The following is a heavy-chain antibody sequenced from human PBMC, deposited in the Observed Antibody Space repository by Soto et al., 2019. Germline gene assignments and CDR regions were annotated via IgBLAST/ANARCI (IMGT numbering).Heavy chain of an antibody. CDR2: ITPGEAA. D-gene: IGHD2-2*01. J-gene: IGHJ6*03. Sequence: QVQLQQWGAGLLKSSETLSLTCAVYGGSFSGHFWGWVRQPPGRGPEWIGEITPGEAANYAPSLKSRVPISADTPKNQFSLKLNSVTAADTAVYYCARSVPAATRHYYYYMDVWGKGTTVAVSS. CDR1: GGSFSGHF. V-gene: IGHV4-34*01. CDR3: ARSVPAATRHYYYYMDV.